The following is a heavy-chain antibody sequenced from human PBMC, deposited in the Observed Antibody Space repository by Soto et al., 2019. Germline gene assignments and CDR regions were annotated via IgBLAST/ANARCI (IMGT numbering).Heavy chain of an antibody. CDR1: AYSFTTYH. CDR3: ARGDIVLVPASEGNWFDP. V-gene: IGHV1-46*01. CDR2: INPDAGAT. D-gene: IGHD2-2*01. Sequence: QVQLVQSGAEVKKPGASVTLSCKASAYSFTTYHIHWVRQAPGQGLEWVGLINPDAGATNSARSFQGRLRLTRDTSTSTVYMELRSLRFDDTAVYYCARGDIVLVPASEGNWFDPWGQGTLVTVSS. J-gene: IGHJ5*02.